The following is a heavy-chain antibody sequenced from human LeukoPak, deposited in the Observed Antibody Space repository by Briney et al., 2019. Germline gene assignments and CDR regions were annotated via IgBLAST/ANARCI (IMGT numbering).Heavy chain of an antibody. Sequence: GGSLRLSCAASGFAFSSYSMSWVRQAPGKGLEWVSGISDSGGTTYYVDSVKGRFTISRDNSKNTLYLQMNSLTAEDTAVYYCAKGPREGWLQSPYWGQGTLVTVSS. D-gene: IGHD5-24*01. CDR1: GFAFSSYS. CDR3: AKGPREGWLQSPY. CDR2: ISDSGGTT. J-gene: IGHJ4*02. V-gene: IGHV3-23*01.